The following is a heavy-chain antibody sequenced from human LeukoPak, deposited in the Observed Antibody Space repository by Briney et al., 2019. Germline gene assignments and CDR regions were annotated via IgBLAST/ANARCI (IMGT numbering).Heavy chain of an antibody. V-gene: IGHV4-59*01. Sequence: SETLSLTCTVSGGSISSYYWSWIRQPPGKGLEWIGYIYYSGSTNYNPSLKSRVTISVDTSKNQFSLKLSSVTAADTAVYYCARADYDSWSGYYPNWFDPWGQGTLVTVSS. CDR2: IYYSGST. J-gene: IGHJ5*02. CDR3: ARADYDSWSGYYPNWFDP. CDR1: GGSISSYY. D-gene: IGHD3-3*01.